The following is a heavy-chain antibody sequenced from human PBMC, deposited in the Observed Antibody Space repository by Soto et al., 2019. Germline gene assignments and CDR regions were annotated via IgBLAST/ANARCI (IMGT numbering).Heavy chain of an antibody. CDR1: GYTFISHG. Sequence: QVQLVQYGVEVKMPGASVKVSCKASGYTFISHGISWLRQAPGQGLEWMGWISGKNGNTNYAQKLQGRVTLTTYTCASPAYMKLRSLRTDETAVYYCARGSSSIVVVPDYGMDVWGQGRIVTVAS. CDR3: ARGSSSIVVVPDYGMDV. V-gene: IGHV1-18*04. J-gene: IGHJ6*02. CDR2: ISGKNGNT. D-gene: IGHD2-15*01.